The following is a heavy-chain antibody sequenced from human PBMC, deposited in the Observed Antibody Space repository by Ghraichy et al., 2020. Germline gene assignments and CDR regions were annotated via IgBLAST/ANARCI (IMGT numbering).Heavy chain of an antibody. CDR3: ARLGFPNPEYFQH. Sequence: SQTLSLTCTVSGGSISSYYWSWIRQPPGKGLEWIGYIYYSGSTNYNPSLKSRVTISVDTSKNQFSLKLSSVTAADTAVYYCARLGFPNPEYFQHWGQGTLVTVSS. D-gene: IGHD1-26*01. J-gene: IGHJ1*01. CDR2: IYYSGST. CDR1: GGSISSYY. V-gene: IGHV4-59*08.